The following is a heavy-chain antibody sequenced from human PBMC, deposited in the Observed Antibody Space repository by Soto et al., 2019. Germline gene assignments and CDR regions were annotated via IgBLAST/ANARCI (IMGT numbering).Heavy chain of an antibody. CDR3: ASSGSDTAMPHYYYYGMDV. J-gene: IGHJ6*02. CDR2: IYPGDSDT. D-gene: IGHD5-18*01. CDR1: GYSFTSYW. V-gene: IGHV5-51*01. Sequence: GESLKISCKGSGYSFTSYWIGWVRQMPGKGLEWMGIIYPGDSDTRYSPSFQGQVTISADKSISAAYLQWSSLKASDTAMYYCASSGSDTAMPHYYYYGMDVWGQGTTVTVSS.